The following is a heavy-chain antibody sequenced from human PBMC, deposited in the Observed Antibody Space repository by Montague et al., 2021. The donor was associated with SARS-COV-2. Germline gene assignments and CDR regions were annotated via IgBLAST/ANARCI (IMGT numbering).Heavy chain of an antibody. V-gene: IGHV4-39*01. J-gene: IGHJ4*02. CDR1: GGSINTPNHY. CDR3: ARLLAATGHFDF. D-gene: IGHD6-13*01. Sequence: SETLSLTCTVSGGSINTPNHYWGWIRQPPGKGLEWVGSMSYSGSSYYNPSLRRRLTISVDTSKNQFSLRLSSVTVADTAVYCCARLLAATGHFDFWGQGTLVTVSS. CDR2: MSYSGSS.